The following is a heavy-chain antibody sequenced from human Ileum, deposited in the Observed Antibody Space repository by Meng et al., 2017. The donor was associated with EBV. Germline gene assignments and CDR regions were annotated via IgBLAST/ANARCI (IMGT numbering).Heavy chain of an antibody. Sequence: QVQVQQWGAGLLKPSETLSLTCAVYGGPLSGYDWSWIRQSPGRGLEWLGQIKDTGGGGYNPSLKSRMTMSADTSTNQFSLKLTSVTAADTAVYFCRHAYCNDDGCTDHWGHGSLVTVAS. J-gene: IGHJ4*01. V-gene: IGHV4-34*01. CDR1: GGPLSGYD. D-gene: IGHD2-21*01. CDR2: IKDTGGG. CDR3: RHAYCNDDGCTDH.